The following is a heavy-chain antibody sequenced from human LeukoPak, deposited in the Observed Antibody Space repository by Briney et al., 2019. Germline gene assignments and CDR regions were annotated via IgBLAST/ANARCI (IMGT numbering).Heavy chain of an antibody. V-gene: IGHV3-30*04. CDR3: AKNSVSSVWFGHSNFDY. CDR1: GFAFSSFA. D-gene: IGHD3-10*01. CDR2: ISYDGIIE. J-gene: IGHJ4*02. Sequence: GGSLRLSCAASGFAFSSFAMHWVRQAPGKGLEWVSLISYDGIIEDYSDSVKGRFTISRDNFKNTLFLQMNSLRDEDTAVYYCAKNSVSSVWFGHSNFDYWGQGTLVTVSS.